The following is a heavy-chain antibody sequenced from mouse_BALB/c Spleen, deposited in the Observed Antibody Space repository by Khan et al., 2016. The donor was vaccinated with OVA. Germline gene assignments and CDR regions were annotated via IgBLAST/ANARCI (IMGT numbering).Heavy chain of an antibody. V-gene: IGHV1-7*01. Sequence: VQLQESGAELAKPGASVKMSCKASGYTFNSYWMHWVKQRPGQGLEWIGYINPTSGYTDYNEKFKDKATLSADKSSSTAYMQLSSLTSEDSAVYYCARDRIDYWGQGTTRTVSS. CDR1: GYTFNSYW. CDR2: INPTSGYT. CDR3: ARDRIDY. J-gene: IGHJ2*01.